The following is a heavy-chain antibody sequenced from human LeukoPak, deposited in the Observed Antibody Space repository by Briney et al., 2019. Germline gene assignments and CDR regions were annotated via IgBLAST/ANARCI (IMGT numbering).Heavy chain of an antibody. CDR3: TKRSASNNYYYMDV. Sequence: GGSLRLSCAASGFSLSYNAMSWVRQAPGKGLEWLSTLTGSVGSTYSADSVKGRFITSRDNSKNTLYLQMNSLRAEDTAVYYCTKRSASNNYYYMDVWGKGTTVTVSS. J-gene: IGHJ6*03. CDR2: LTGSVGST. V-gene: IGHV3-23*01. CDR1: GFSLSYNA.